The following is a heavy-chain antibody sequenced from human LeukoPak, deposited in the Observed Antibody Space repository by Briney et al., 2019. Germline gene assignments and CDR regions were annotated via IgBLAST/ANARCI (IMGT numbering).Heavy chain of an antibody. CDR2: ISYDGSNK. CDR1: GFTFSSYA. Sequence: GGSLRLSCAASGFTFSSYAMRWVRQAPGKGLEWVAVISYDGSNKYYADSVKGRFTISRDNSKNTLYLQMNSLRAEDTAVYYCARDGIAARWVSGNANNWFDPWGQGTLVTVSS. D-gene: IGHD6-6*01. CDR3: ARDGIAARWVSGNANNWFDP. J-gene: IGHJ5*02. V-gene: IGHV3-30*01.